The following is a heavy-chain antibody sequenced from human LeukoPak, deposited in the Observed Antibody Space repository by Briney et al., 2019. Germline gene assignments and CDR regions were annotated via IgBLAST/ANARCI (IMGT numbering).Heavy chain of an antibody. CDR1: GFTFSSYA. V-gene: IGHV3-30*04. Sequence: GGSLRLSCAASGFTFSSYAMHWVRQAPGKGLEWVAVISYDGSNKYYADSVKGRFTISRDNSKNTLYLQMNSLRAEDTAVYYCAKEYCSSTSCFFDYWGQGTLVTVSS. CDR3: AKEYCSSTSCFFDY. J-gene: IGHJ4*02. D-gene: IGHD2-2*01. CDR2: ISYDGSNK.